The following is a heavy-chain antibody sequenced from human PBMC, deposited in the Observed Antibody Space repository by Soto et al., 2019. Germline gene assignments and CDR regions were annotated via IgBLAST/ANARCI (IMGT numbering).Heavy chain of an antibody. CDR3: AKDRYNCNPGGFDP. D-gene: IGHD1-20*01. CDR1: GFTFSSYG. V-gene: IGHV3-30*18. Sequence: GGSLRLSCAASGFTFSSYGMHWVRQAPGKGLEWVAVISYDGSNKYYADSVKGRFTISRDNSKNTLYLQMNSLRAEDTAVYYCAKDRYNCNPGGFDPWGQGTLVTVSS. J-gene: IGHJ5*02. CDR2: ISYDGSNK.